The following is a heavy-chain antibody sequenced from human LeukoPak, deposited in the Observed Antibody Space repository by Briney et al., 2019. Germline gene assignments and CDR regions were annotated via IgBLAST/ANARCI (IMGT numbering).Heavy chain of an antibody. V-gene: IGHV4-39*01. Sequence: SETLSLTCSVSGGSISSRSYYWGWIRQPPGKGLEWIGSIYYSGNTYYNPSLKSRVTISVDTSKNQFSLKLSSVTAADTAVYFCARHAPIKTAVTTSHALDIWGQGTMVTVSS. CDR2: IYYSGNT. CDR3: ARHAPIKTAVTTSHALDI. J-gene: IGHJ3*02. CDR1: GGSISSRSYY. D-gene: IGHD4-17*01.